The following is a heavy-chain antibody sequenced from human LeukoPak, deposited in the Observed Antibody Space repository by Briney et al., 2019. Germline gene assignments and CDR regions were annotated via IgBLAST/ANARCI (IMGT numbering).Heavy chain of an antibody. J-gene: IGHJ4*02. CDR3: AKDDRKYGSGSYYIDY. D-gene: IGHD3-10*01. CDR1: GFTFSRYA. Sequence: PGGSLRLSCAASGFTFSRYAMHWVRQAPGMGLAWVAVISNDGSNKYYSESVKGRFTISRDNSKNTLDLQMNSLRAEDTAVYYCAKDDRKYGSGSYYIDYWGQRTLVTVSS. CDR2: ISNDGSNK. V-gene: IGHV3-30*04.